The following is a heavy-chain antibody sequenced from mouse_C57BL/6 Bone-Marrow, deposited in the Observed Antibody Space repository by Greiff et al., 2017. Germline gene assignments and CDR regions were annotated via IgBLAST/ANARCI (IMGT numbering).Heavy chain of an antibody. CDR2: INPNNGGT. J-gene: IGHJ2*01. Sequence: VQLQQSGPELVKPGASVKISCKASGYTFTDYYMNWVKQSHGKSLEWIGDINPNNGGTSYNQKFKGKATLTVDKSSSTAYMELRSLTSEDSAVYYCARDYSNYVDYWGQGTTLTVSS. D-gene: IGHD2-5*01. V-gene: IGHV1-26*01. CDR1: GYTFTDYY. CDR3: ARDYSNYVDY.